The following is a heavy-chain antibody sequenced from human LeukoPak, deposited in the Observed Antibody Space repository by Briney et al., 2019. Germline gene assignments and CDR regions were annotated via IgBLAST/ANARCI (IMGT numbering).Heavy chain of an antibody. D-gene: IGHD5-24*01. CDR2: ISYYGRNK. CDR1: GFTFNSYS. CDR3: ARGGGSSGWLQFDF. J-gene: IGHJ4*02. Sequence: GGSLRLSCAASGFTFNSYSMHWVRQAPGKGREGVAGISYYGRNKYYADAVKGRCTISRDNSKNMLYLQLNSLRAEDTAVYYCARGGGSSGWLQFDFWGQGTLVTVSS. V-gene: IGHV3-30*04.